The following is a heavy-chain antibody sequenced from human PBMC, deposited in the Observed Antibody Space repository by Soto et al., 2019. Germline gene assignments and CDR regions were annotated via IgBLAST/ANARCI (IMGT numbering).Heavy chain of an antibody. V-gene: IGHV4-31*03. J-gene: IGHJ5*02. Sequence: TLSLTCTVSGGSISSGGYYWSWIRQHPGKGLEWIGYIYYSGSTYYNPSLKSRVTISVDTSKNQFSLKLSSVTAADTAVYYCARDTFCSSTSCRIGIWFDPWGQGTLVTAPQ. CDR1: GGSISSGGYY. D-gene: IGHD2-2*01. CDR3: ARDTFCSSTSCRIGIWFDP. CDR2: IYYSGST.